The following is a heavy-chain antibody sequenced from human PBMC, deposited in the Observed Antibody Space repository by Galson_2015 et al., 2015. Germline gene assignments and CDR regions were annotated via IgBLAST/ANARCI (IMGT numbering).Heavy chain of an antibody. CDR1: GFSLSTSGVG. J-gene: IGHJ4*02. Sequence: PALVKPTQTLTLTCTFSGFSLSTSGVGVGWIRQPPGKALEWLALIYWNDDKRYSPSLKSRLTITKDTSKNQVVLTMTNMDPVDTATYFCAHSKIPFDYWGQGTLVTVSS. CDR3: AHSKIPFDY. V-gene: IGHV2-5*01. CDR2: IYWNDDK. D-gene: IGHD2-2*01.